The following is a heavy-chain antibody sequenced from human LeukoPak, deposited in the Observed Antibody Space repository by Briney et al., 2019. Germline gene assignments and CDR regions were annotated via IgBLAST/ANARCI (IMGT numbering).Heavy chain of an antibody. CDR1: GFTFSSYD. CDR3: ARDATSHYYDSSGYDAFDI. J-gene: IGHJ3*02. V-gene: IGHV3-13*01. CDR2: IGTAGDT. D-gene: IGHD3-22*01. Sequence: GGSLRLSCAASGFTFSSYDMHWVRQATGKGLEWVSAIGTAGDTYYPGSVKGRFTISRDNAKNSLCLQMNSLRAEDTAVYYCARDATSHYYDSSGYDAFDIWGQGTMVTVSS.